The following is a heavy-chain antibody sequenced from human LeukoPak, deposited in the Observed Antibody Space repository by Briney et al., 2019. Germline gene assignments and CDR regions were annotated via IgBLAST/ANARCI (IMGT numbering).Heavy chain of an antibody. CDR3: ARDMSRVPGYPGDGMDV. V-gene: IGHV4-4*02. J-gene: IGHJ6*02. D-gene: IGHD3-16*02. Sequence: SETLSLICAVSGGSITSANWWSWVRQPPGKGLEWIGEIYHSEYTNYNPSLKSRVTISVDKSKNQFFLKLNSVTAADTAAYYCARDMSRVPGYPGDGMDVWGQGTTVIVSS. CDR1: GGSITSANW. CDR2: IYHSEYT.